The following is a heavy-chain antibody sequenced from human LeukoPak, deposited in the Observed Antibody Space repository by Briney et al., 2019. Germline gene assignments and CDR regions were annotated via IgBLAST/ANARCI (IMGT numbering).Heavy chain of an antibody. J-gene: IGHJ4*02. Sequence: GGSLRLSCAASGFTFSSYGMHWVRQAPGKGLEWVAVIGYDGSNKYYADSVKGRFTISRDNSKNTLCLQMNSLRAEDTAVYYCAKESDDYGGNSDGPNFDYWGQGTLVTVSS. V-gene: IGHV3-33*06. CDR2: IGYDGSNK. CDR1: GFTFSSYG. D-gene: IGHD4-23*01. CDR3: AKESDDYGGNSDGPNFDY.